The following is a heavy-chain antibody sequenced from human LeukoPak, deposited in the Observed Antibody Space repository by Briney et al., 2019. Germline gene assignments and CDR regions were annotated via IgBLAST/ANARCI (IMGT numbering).Heavy chain of an antibody. CDR3: ARAIVGATNDY. V-gene: IGHV1-2*02. J-gene: IGHJ4*02. CDR2: INPSSGGT. D-gene: IGHD1-26*01. CDR1: GYAFSDYY. Sequence: ASVNVSCKASGYAFSDYYMHWVRQAPGQGLEWMGWINPSSGGTNYEQRFRGRVTMTRDTSISTAYMELSRLRSDDTAVYYCARAIVGATNDYWGQGTLVTVSS.